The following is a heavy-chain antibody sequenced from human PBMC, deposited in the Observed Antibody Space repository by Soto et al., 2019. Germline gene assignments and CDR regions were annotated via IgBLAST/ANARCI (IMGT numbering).Heavy chain of an antibody. CDR2: ISSSGSII. CDR1: GFTFSSYE. D-gene: IGHD2-2*01. V-gene: IGHV3-48*03. J-gene: IGHJ6*01. Sequence: EVQLVESGGGVVQPGGSLRLSCAVSGFTFSSYEMNWVRQAPGKGLAWVSYISSSGSIIYYAASVKGRCTISRDNAKNSMYLQMMSLRADVTAVYDCASAGWGCSTTRCYSDYYYGMDVRGQGPTVTVSS. CDR3: ASAGWGCSTTRCYSDYYYGMDV.